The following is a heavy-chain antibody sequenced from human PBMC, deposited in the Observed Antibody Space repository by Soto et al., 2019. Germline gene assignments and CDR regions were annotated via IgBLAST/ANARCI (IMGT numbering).Heavy chain of an antibody. V-gene: IGHV1-69*02. CDR1: GGTLSSYT. D-gene: IGHD2-2*01. CDR3: ARVVRVSGVVSRGRDAFDI. J-gene: IGHJ3*02. CDR2: IIPILGIA. Sequence: GASVKVSCKASGGTLSSYTISWVRQAHGQGLEWMGRIIPILGIANYAQKFQGRVTITADKSTSTAYMELSSLRSEDTAVYYCARVVRVSGVVSRGRDAFDILGQGTMVTVSS.